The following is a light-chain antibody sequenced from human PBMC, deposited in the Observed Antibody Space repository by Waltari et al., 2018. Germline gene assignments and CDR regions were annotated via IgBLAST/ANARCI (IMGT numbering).Light chain of an antibody. CDR3: QQYGSSPPIT. J-gene: IGKJ5*01. V-gene: IGKV3-20*01. Sequence: EIVLTKSPGTLSLSPGERATISCRASQSISSNYLAWYQKKHGQAPRPLIFAASSRASGIPDRFSGSGSGTDFTLTISRLEPEDFAVYYCQQYGSSPPITFGQGTRLEIK. CDR2: AAS. CDR1: QSISSNY.